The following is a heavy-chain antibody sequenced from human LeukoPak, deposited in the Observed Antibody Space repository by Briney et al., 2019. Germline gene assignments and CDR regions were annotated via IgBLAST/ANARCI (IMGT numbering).Heavy chain of an antibody. Sequence: KFQGRVTMTTDTSTSTAYMELRSLRSDDTAVYYCARLTYYDILTGYFAFDIWGQGTMVTVSS. V-gene: IGHV1-18*01. D-gene: IGHD3-9*01. J-gene: IGHJ3*02. CDR3: ARLTYYDILTGYFAFDI.